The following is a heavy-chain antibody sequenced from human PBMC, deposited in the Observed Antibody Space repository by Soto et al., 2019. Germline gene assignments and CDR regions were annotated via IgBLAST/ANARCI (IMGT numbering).Heavy chain of an antibody. CDR3: ARDNEGWSIKDI. Sequence: EVQLVESGGGLVQPGGSLRLSCAASGFTFSSYEMNWVRQAPGKGLEWVSYISSSGSTIYYADSVKGRFTISRDNAKNSLYLQMNSLRAEDTAVYYCARDNEGWSIKDIWGQGTMVTVSS. CDR1: GFTFSSYE. D-gene: IGHD2-21*01. V-gene: IGHV3-48*03. CDR2: ISSSGSTI. J-gene: IGHJ3*02.